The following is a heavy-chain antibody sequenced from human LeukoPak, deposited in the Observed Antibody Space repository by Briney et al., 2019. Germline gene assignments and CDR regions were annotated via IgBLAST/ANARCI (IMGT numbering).Heavy chain of an antibody. J-gene: IGHJ5*02. CDR2: INHSGKT. Sequence: SETLSLTSGVYGGSFNDSYWSWIRQSPGKGLEWIGEINHSGKTKYNPSLKSRVTISVDTSKNQFSLRLFSVAAADTAIYYCARFGDCVDGVCFYYLDPWGQGILVTVSS. V-gene: IGHV4-34*01. CDR1: GGSFNDSY. D-gene: IGHD3-10*01. CDR3: ARFGDCVDGVCFYYLDP.